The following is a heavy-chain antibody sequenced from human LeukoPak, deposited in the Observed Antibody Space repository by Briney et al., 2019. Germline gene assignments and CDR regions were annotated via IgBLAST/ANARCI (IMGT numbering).Heavy chain of an antibody. D-gene: IGHD5-12*01. CDR2: ISGSGGST. J-gene: IGHJ6*02. Sequence: GGSLRLSCAASGFTFSSYAMSWVRQAPGKGLEWVSAISGSGGSTYYADSVKGRFTISRDNSKNTLYLQMNSLRAEDTAVYYCAKETSSRVWDVVATNSGMDVWGQGTTVTVSS. V-gene: IGHV3-23*01. CDR1: GFTFSSYA. CDR3: AKETSSRVWDVVATNSGMDV.